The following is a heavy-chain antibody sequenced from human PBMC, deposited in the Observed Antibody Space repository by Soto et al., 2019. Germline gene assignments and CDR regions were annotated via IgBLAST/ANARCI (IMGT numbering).Heavy chain of an antibody. CDR1: GYTFTSYA. CDR3: ARERSYIWTPGGAFDI. D-gene: IGHD1-20*01. Sequence: QVQLVQSGAEVKKPGASVKVSCKASGYTFTSYAMHWVRQAPGQRLEWMGWINAGNGNTKYSQKVQGRVTITRDTSASTAYREVSSLRSEDTAVYSCARERSYIWTPGGAFDIWGQGTMVTVSS. V-gene: IGHV1-3*01. CDR2: INAGNGNT. J-gene: IGHJ3*02.